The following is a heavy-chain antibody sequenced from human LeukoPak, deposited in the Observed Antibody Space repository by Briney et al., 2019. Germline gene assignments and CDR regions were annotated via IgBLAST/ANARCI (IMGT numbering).Heavy chain of an antibody. CDR3: AKESAAADIDY. CDR2: ISGSGGSA. CDR1: GFTFSSYG. Sequence: GGSLRLSCAASGFTFSSYGMSWVRQAPGKGLEWVSAISGSGGSAYYADSVKGRFTISRDNSKNTLYLQMNSLRAEETAVYYCAKESAAADIDYWGQGTLVTVSS. V-gene: IGHV3-23*01. D-gene: IGHD6-13*01. J-gene: IGHJ4*02.